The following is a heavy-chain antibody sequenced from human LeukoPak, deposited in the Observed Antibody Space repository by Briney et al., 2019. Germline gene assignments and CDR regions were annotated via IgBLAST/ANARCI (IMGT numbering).Heavy chain of an antibody. J-gene: IGHJ4*02. CDR1: GGSISSYY. CDR3: ARGMYYYDSSDHPYYFDY. CDR2: IYYSGST. V-gene: IGHV4-59*08. D-gene: IGHD3-22*01. Sequence: PSETLSLTCTVSGGSISSYYWSWIRQPPGKGLEWIGYIYYSGSTNYNPSLKSRVTISVDTSKNQFSLKLSSVTAADTAVYYCARGMYYYDSSDHPYYFDYWGQGTLVTVSS.